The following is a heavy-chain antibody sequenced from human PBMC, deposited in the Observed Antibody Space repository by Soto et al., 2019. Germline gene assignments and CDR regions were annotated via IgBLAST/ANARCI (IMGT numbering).Heavy chain of an antibody. J-gene: IGHJ4*02. CDR2: MSYDGSDT. D-gene: IGHD3-10*02. V-gene: IGHV3-30*02. CDR3: TIVRVADSALDH. Sequence: GGSLRLSCVGSGFIFINNGMHWVRQTPGKGLEWLAFMSYDGSDTFYADSVKGRFTISRDNSKNTLFLHMSNLRAEDTAMYYCTIVRVADSALDHWGQGTLVTVS. CDR1: GFIFINNG.